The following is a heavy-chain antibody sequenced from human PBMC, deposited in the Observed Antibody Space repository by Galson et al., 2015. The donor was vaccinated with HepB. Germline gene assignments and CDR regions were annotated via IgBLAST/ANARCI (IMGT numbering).Heavy chain of an antibody. D-gene: IGHD2-2*01. CDR1: GYTFTQYG. J-gene: IGHJ2*01. CDR3: ARTECSSTSCYYWYFDL. V-gene: IGHV1-18*01. Sequence: SVKVSCKASGYTFTQYGISWVRQAPGHGLQWMGWISTYNADTNHAQNLQGRVTMTTDTSTTTVYMELRSLRSDDTAVYYCARTECSSTSCYYWYFDLWGRGTLVTVSS. CDR2: ISTYNADT.